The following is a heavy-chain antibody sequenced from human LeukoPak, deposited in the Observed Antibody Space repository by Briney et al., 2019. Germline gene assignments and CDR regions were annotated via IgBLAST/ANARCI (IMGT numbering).Heavy chain of an antibody. D-gene: IGHD4-11*01. J-gene: IGHJ4*02. CDR2: ISGSGGST. V-gene: IGHV3-23*01. CDR1: GFTFSSYA. Sequence: GGXLXLSXXASGFTFSSYAMSWVRQAPGKGLEWVSGISGSGGSTYYADSVKGRFTISRDNSKNTLYLQMDSLRAEDTAVYYCAKGLGKATVTPLGYWGQGTLVTVSS. CDR3: AKGLGKATVTPLGY.